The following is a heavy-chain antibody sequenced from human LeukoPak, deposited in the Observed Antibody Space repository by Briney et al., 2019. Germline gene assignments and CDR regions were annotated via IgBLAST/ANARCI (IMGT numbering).Heavy chain of an antibody. Sequence: LPGGSLRLSCAASGFTFSSSAMHWVRQAPGKGLEYVSAISSNGGTTYYANSVKGRFTISRDNSKNTLYLQMGSLRAEDMAVYYCARGSYCSGGSCYSAYWGQGTLVTVSS. J-gene: IGHJ4*02. CDR1: GFTFSSSA. CDR2: ISSNGGTT. D-gene: IGHD2-15*01. CDR3: ARGSYCSGGSCYSAY. V-gene: IGHV3-64*01.